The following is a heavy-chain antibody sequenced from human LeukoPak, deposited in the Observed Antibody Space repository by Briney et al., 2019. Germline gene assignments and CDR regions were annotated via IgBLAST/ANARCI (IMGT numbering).Heavy chain of an antibody. CDR2: IIPIFSTA. D-gene: IGHD2-2*01. Sequence: SVKVSCKASGGTFSSYAISWVRQAPGQGLEWMGGIIPIFSTANYAQKFQGRVTITADESTSTAYMELSSLRSEDTAVYYCARGYSINCSSTSCNHYLNWFDPWGQGTLVTVSS. V-gene: IGHV1-69*13. J-gene: IGHJ5*02. CDR3: ARGYSINCSSTSCNHYLNWFDP. CDR1: GGTFSSYA.